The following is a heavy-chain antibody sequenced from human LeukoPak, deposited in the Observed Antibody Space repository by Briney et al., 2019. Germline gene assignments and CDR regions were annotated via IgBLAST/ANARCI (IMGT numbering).Heavy chain of an antibody. J-gene: IGHJ6*03. D-gene: IGHD3-10*01. CDR3: PRGRLPYGSGNGYYYMDV. CDR1: GYTCTSYY. CDR2: INPSGGST. Sequence: ASVKVSCKASGYTCTSYYMHWVRQAPGQGLEWMGIINPSGGSTSCAQKFQGRVTMTRDTSTSTVYMELSSLRSEDTAVYYSPRGRLPYGSGNGYYYMDVWGKGTTVTVSS. V-gene: IGHV1-46*01.